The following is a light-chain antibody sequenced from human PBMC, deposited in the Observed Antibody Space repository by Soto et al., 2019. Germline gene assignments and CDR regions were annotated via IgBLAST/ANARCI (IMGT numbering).Light chain of an antibody. V-gene: IGKV3-11*01. J-gene: IGKJ4*01. CDR1: QSVSTA. CDR2: DAS. Sequence: EIVLTQSPATLSLSPGERATLSCRASQSVSTALAWYQQKPGQAPRLLIYDASIRATGIPARFSGSGSGTDSTLTISSLQPEDFAVYYCQQRSDWLTFGGGTKVEIK. CDR3: QQRSDWLT.